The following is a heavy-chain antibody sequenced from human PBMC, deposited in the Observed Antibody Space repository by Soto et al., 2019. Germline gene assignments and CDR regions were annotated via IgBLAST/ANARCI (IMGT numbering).Heavy chain of an antibody. CDR1: GGSISSGGYY. V-gene: IGHV4-31*03. CDR2: IYYSGST. D-gene: IGHD3-22*01. Sequence: PSETLSLTCTVSGGSISSGGYYWSWIRQHPGKGLEWIGYIYYSGSTYYNPSLKSRVTISVDTSKNQFSLKLSSVTAADTAVYYCARESPAFDYYDNGMDVWGQGTTVTAP. CDR3: ARESPAFDYYDNGMDV. J-gene: IGHJ6*02.